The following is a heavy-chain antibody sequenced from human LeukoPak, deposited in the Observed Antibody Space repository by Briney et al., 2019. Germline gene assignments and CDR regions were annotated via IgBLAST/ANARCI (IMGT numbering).Heavy chain of an antibody. J-gene: IGHJ5*02. CDR2: INPNSGGT. CDR3: ARGERITIFRRMGNWFDP. V-gene: IGHV1-2*02. D-gene: IGHD3-3*01. Sequence: ASVKVSCKASGYTFTGYYMHWVRQAPGQGLEWIGWINPNSGGTNYAQKFQGRVTMTRDTSISTAYMELSRLRSDDTAVYYFARGERITIFRRMGNWFDPWGQGTLVTISS. CDR1: GYTFTGYY.